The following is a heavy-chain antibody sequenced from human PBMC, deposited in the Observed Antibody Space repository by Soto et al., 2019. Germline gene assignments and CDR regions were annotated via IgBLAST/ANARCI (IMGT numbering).Heavy chain of an antibody. J-gene: IGHJ4*02. D-gene: IGHD2-15*01. Sequence: QVQLVQSGAEVQKPGSSVKVSCKASGGTFSSYAISWVRQAPGQGLEWMGGIIPIFGTANYAQKFQGRVTITADESTSTAYMELSSLRSEDTAVYYCASHHGGYCSGGSCRIPDYWGQGTLVTVSS. CDR1: GGTFSSYA. CDR2: IIPIFGTA. V-gene: IGHV1-69*01. CDR3: ASHHGGYCSGGSCRIPDY.